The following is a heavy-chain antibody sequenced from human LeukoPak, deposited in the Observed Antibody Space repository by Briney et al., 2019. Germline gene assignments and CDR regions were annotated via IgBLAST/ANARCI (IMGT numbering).Heavy chain of an antibody. Sequence: NPSETLSLTCTVSGGSISSYYWSWIRQPPGKELEWIGYLYYSGSTNYNPSFKSRATMSVDTSKNQFSLKLNSMTAADTAVYFCGRGWYNDYGFDYWSQGTLVTVSS. CDR2: LYYSGST. J-gene: IGHJ4*02. CDR1: GGSISSYY. CDR3: GRGWYNDYGFDY. D-gene: IGHD4-17*01. V-gene: IGHV4-59*01.